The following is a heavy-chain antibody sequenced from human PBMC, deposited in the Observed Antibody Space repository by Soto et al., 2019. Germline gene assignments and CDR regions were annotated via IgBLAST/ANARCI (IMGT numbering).Heavy chain of an antibody. CDR2: ISSSGSTI. J-gene: IGHJ3*02. D-gene: IGHD4-17*01. V-gene: IGHV3-48*03. CDR1: GFTFSSYE. CDR3: ARDRLHAFDI. Sequence: GGSLRLSCAASGFTFSSYEMNWVRQAPGKGLEWVSYISSSGSTIYYADSVKGRFTISRDNAKNSLYLQMNSLRAEDTAVYYCARDRLHAFDIWGQGTMVTVSS.